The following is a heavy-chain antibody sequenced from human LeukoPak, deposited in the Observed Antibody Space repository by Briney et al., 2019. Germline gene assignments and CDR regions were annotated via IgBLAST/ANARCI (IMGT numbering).Heavy chain of an antibody. CDR3: ARATTYGGNYFDY. V-gene: IGHV4-59*01. CDR1: GGSISSYY. D-gene: IGHD4-23*01. Sequence: SETLSLTCTVSGGSISSYYWSWIRQPPGKGLEWIGYIYYSGSTNYNPSLKSRVTISVDTSKNQFSLKLSSVTAADTAVYYCARATTYGGNYFDYWGQGTLVIVSS. J-gene: IGHJ4*02. CDR2: IYYSGST.